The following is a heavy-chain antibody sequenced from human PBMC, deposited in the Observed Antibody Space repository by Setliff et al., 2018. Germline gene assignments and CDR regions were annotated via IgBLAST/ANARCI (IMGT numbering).Heavy chain of an antibody. CDR2: ISHGVST. CDR3: ARTHCTTTSCFYFHY. J-gene: IGHJ4*02. D-gene: IGHD2-2*01. CDR1: GASVTSFDYY. V-gene: IGHV4-30-4*01. Sequence: SQTLSLTCTVSGASVTSFDYYWSWIRQPPGKGLEYIGHISHGVSTSYSPSLKSRLSISADTSKNQFSLKLTSVTAADTAVYYCARTHCTTTSCFYFHYWGQGTVVTVSS.